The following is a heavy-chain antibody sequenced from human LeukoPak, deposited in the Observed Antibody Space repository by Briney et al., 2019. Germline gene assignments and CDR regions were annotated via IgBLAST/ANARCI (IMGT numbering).Heavy chain of an antibody. CDR3: ARSWNGGDDY. D-gene: IGHD3-16*01. CDR2: ISTDGSIT. Sequence: PGGSLRLSCAASGFTLGSHWMHWVRQTPGKGLVWVSRISTDGSITTYVDSVKGRFSISRDNAKNTLFLQMNSLRAEDTAIYYCARSWNGGDDYWGQGTLVTVAS. CDR1: GFTLGSHW. V-gene: IGHV3-74*03. J-gene: IGHJ4*02.